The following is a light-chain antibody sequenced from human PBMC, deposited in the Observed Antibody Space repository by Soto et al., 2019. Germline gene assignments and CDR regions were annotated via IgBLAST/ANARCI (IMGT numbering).Light chain of an antibody. CDR3: SSYTSTSTPYV. Sequence: QSVLTQPASVSGSPGQSITISCTGTNRDVGSYNLVSWYQQRPGEAPKLIISEVRNRPSGISYRFTGSKSGNTASLTISGLQAEDEADYYCSSYTSTSTPYVFGTGTKLTVL. J-gene: IGLJ1*01. V-gene: IGLV2-14*01. CDR1: NRDVGSYNL. CDR2: EVR.